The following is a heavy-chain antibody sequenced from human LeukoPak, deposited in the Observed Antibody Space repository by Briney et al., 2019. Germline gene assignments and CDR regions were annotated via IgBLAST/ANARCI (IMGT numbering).Heavy chain of an antibody. CDR3: ARVVLQLRPFDY. D-gene: IGHD5-18*01. Sequence: PGRSLRLSCAASGFTFSSYAMHRVRQAPGKGLEWVAVISYDGSNKYYADSVKGRFTISRDNSKNTLYLQMNSLRAEDTAVYYCARVVLQLRPFDYWGQGTLVTVSS. V-gene: IGHV3-30*04. J-gene: IGHJ4*02. CDR1: GFTFSSYA. CDR2: ISYDGSNK.